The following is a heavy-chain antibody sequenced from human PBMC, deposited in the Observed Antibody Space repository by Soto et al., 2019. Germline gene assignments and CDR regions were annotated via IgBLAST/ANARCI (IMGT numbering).Heavy chain of an antibody. CDR3: ARDMWSFGSGSYSVDY. CDR2: ISGNNGNT. Sequence: ASVKVSCKASGYTFSSYDINWVRQAPGQGLEWMGWISGNNGNTKYPQKFQGRVTMTTDTSTSAAYMELRSLRSDDTAVYYCARDMWSFGSGSYSVDYWG. V-gene: IGHV1-18*01. J-gene: IGHJ4*01. CDR1: GYTFSSYD. D-gene: IGHD3-10*01.